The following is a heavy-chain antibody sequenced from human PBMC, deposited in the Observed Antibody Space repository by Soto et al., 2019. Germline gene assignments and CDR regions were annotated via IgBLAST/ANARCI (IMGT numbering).Heavy chain of an antibody. CDR2: INHSGLT. CDR1: GESFRGFY. D-gene: IGHD3-3*01. V-gene: IGHV4-34*01. Sequence: QVQVQQWGAGLLKPSETLSLTCAVSGESFRGFYWSWIRQPPGKGLEWIGEINHSGLTNYHPTLKSRFSMSVDTSKSQFSLRLNSVTAADTAMYYCTRGDQGRGRDDFWSGPRGPFDYWGQGNLVTVSS. CDR3: TRGDQGRGRDDFWSGPRGPFDY. J-gene: IGHJ4*02.